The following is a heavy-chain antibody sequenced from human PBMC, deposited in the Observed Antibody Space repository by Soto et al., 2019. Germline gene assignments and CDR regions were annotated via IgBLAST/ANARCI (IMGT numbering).Heavy chain of an antibody. V-gene: IGHV4-39*01. CDR3: ARPKIALYNWFDP. CDR2: IYYSGST. D-gene: IGHD3-3*02. Sequence: PSETLSLTCTVYGGSFSGYYWSWIRQPPGKGLEWIGSIYYSGSTYYNPSLKSRVTISVDTSKNQFSLKLSSVTAADTAVYYCARPKIALYNWFDPWGQGTLVTVSS. CDR1: GGSFSGYY. J-gene: IGHJ5*02.